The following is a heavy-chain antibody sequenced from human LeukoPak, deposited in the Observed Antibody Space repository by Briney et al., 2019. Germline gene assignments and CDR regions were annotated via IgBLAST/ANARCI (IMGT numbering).Heavy chain of an antibody. V-gene: IGHV4-39*01. Sequence: PSETLSLTCTVSGGSISSSSYYWGWIRQPPGKGLEWIGSIYYSGSTYYNPSLKSRVTISVDTSKNQFSLKLSSVTAADMAVYYCARGLGTPFAHWGQGTLVTVSS. CDR3: ARGLGTPFAH. CDR2: IYYSGST. J-gene: IGHJ4*02. D-gene: IGHD1-1*01. CDR1: GGSISSSSYY.